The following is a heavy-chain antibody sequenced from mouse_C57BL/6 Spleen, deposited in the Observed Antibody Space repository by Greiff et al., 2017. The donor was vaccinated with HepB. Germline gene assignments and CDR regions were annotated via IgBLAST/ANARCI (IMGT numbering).Heavy chain of an antibody. J-gene: IGHJ3*01. Sequence: EVQGVESGGGLVKPGGSLKLSCAASGFTFSSYTMSWVRQTPEKRLEWVATISGGGGNTYYPDSVKGRFTISRDNAKNTLYLQMSSLRSEDTALYYCARRSNYAFAYWGQGTLVTVSA. CDR3: ARRSNYAFAY. D-gene: IGHD2-5*01. CDR2: ISGGGGNT. V-gene: IGHV5-9*01. CDR1: GFTFSSYT.